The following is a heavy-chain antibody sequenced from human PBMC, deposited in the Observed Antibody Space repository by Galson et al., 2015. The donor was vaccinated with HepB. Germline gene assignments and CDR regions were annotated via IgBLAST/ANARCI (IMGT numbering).Heavy chain of an antibody. D-gene: IGHD6-6*01. J-gene: IGHJ2*01. Sequence: SVKVSCKASGYTFTSYGISWVRQAPGQGLEWMGWISAYNGNTNYAQKLQGRVTMTTDTSTSTAYMELRSLRSDDTAVYYCARDRGGQLVPYPPPDWYFDLWGRGTLVTVSS. CDR1: GYTFTSYG. V-gene: IGHV1-18*04. CDR3: ARDRGGQLVPYPPPDWYFDL. CDR2: ISAYNGNT.